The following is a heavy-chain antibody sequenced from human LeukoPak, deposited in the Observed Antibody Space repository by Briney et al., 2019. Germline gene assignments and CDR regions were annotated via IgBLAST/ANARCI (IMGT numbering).Heavy chain of an antibody. CDR1: GIAVSGNY. D-gene: IGHD1-26*01. CDR2: ISINTNT. CDR3: AIAQTWDGLFES. V-gene: IGHV3-53*01. Sequence: GGSLRLSCAASGIAVSGNYMSWVRQTPWKGLEWVSFISINTNTFYADSVRGRFTISRDTSKNTLLLQMNSLRDEDSAIYYCAIAQTWDGLFESWGQGTLVTVSS. J-gene: IGHJ4*02.